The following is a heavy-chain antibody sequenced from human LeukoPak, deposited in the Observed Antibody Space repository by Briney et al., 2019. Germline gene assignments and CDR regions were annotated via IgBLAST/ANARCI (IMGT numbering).Heavy chain of an antibody. CDR2: IMPLFGTA. CDR1: GGTFNNSA. J-gene: IGHJ4*02. Sequence: GASVKVSCKTSGGTFNNSAISWVRQAPGQGLEWLGGIMPLFGTAGYAQKFQGRVTITKDESTRTVYLELTSLTSDDTAVYYCARDRANWGFDYWGQGTLVTVSS. V-gene: IGHV1-69*05. CDR3: ARDRANWGFDY. D-gene: IGHD7-27*01.